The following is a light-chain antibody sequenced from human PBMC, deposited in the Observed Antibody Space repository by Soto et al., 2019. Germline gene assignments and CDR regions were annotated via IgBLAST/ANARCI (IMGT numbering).Light chain of an antibody. Sequence: DIHMTQSPSSLSESVGDRVTITRRASKTISNYLNWYQKKPGKAPQLLIYAASTLQRGVPSRFSGSGSGTDFTLTIGSLQPEDSATYYCQQSYSPPPITFGQGTRLEIK. CDR3: QQSYSPPPIT. CDR2: AAS. J-gene: IGKJ5*01. CDR1: KTISNY. V-gene: IGKV1-39*01.